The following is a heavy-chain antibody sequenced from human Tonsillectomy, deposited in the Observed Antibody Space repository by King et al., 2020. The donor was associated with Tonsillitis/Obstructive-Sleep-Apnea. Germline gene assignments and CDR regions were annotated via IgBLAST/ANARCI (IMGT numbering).Heavy chain of an antibody. CDR3: ARGRSPRGYCSSASCYTNGVKTYYFDY. CDR1: GGSFSGYY. J-gene: IGHJ4*02. V-gene: IGHV4-34*01. Sequence: VQLQQWGAGLLKPSETLSLTCAVYGGSFSGYYCSWIRQPPGKGLEWIGEFNHSGSTNSNPSLKSRVTISVDPSKNQFSLKLSSVTAADTAVYYCARGRSPRGYCSSASCYTNGVKTYYFDYWGQGTLVTVSS. CDR2: FNHSGST. D-gene: IGHD2-2*02.